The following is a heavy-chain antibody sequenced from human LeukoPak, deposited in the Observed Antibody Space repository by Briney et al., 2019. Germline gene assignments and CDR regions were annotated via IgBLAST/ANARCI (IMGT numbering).Heavy chain of an antibody. CDR3: ARAGYYDSSGYLY. D-gene: IGHD3-22*01. CDR2: IYTSGST. J-gene: IGHJ4*02. CDR1: AGSISSGSYY. V-gene: IGHV4-61*02. Sequence: SQTLSLTCTVPAGSISSGSYYRSWIRQPAGKGLEWIGRIYTSGSTNYNPSLKSRVTISVDTSKNQFSLKLSSVTAADTAVYYCARAGYYDSSGYLYWGQGTLVTVSS.